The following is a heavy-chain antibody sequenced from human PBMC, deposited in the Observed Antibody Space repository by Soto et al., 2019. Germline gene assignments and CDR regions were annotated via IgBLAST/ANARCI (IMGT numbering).Heavy chain of an antibody. V-gene: IGHV4-34*01. J-gene: IGHJ2*01. CDR1: GGSFSGYY. CDR3: ARESHDILAGTPWVWYFEL. CDR2: INDRGSI. Sequence: QVQLQQWGAGPLRPLETLSLTCGASGGSFSGYYWSWIRQSPGTGLEWLGEINDRGSINYNPSLKSRVSISVETSKNHYSVNLGSVTGADTAVYYCARESHDILAGTPWVWYFELWGRRTLVTVSS. D-gene: IGHD3-9*01.